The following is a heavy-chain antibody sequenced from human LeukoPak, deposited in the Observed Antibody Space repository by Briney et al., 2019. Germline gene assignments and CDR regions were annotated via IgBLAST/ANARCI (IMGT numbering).Heavy chain of an antibody. CDR1: GFTVSSNY. J-gene: IGHJ4*02. CDR2: IYSGGST. V-gene: IGHV3-53*01. D-gene: IGHD3-9*01. CDR3: AKSGPLTGTVMRGFDS. Sequence: GGSLRLSCAASGFTVSSNYMSWVRQAPGKGLEWVSVIYSGGSTYYADSVKGRFTISRDNSKNTLYLQMSSLRAEDTAVYYCAKSGPLTGTVMRGFDSWGQGALVTVSS.